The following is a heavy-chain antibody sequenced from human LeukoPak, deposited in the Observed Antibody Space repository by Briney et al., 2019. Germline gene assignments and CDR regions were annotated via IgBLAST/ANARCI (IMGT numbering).Heavy chain of an antibody. CDR3: AKSFYYDGSGYYWGYFDY. J-gene: IGHJ4*02. CDR1: AFTFSSYG. D-gene: IGHD3-22*01. V-gene: IGHV3-30*18. CDR2: ISYDGSNK. Sequence: PGGSLRLSCAASAFTFSSYGMHWVRQAPGKGLEWVAFISYDGSNKYYVDSVKGRFTISRDNSKNTLYLQMNSLRPEDTAVYYCAKSFYYDGSGYYWGYFDYWGQGTLVTVSS.